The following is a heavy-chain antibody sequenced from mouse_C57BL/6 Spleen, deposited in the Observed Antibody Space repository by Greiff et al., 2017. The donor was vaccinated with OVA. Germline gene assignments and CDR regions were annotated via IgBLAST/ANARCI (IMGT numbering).Heavy chain of an antibody. CDR3: ARRTVWYFDV. D-gene: IGHD1-1*01. J-gene: IGHJ1*03. CDR1: GFTFSDYG. CDR2: ISSGSSTI. V-gene: IGHV5-17*01. Sequence: EVKLMESGGGLVKPGGSLKLSCAASGFTFSDYGLHWVRQAPEKGLEWVAYISSGSSTIYYADTVKGRFTISRDNAKNTLFLQMTSLRSEDTAMYYCARRTVWYFDVWGTGTTVTVSS.